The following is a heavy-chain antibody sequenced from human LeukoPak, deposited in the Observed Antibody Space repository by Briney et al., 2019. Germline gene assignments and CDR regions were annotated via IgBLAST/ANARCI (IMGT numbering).Heavy chain of an antibody. J-gene: IGHJ6*02. D-gene: IGHD2-2*01. CDR2: ISAYNGNT. V-gene: IGHV1-18*01. Sequence: ASVKVACKASGYTFTSYGISWVRQAPGQGLEWMGWISAYNGNTNYAQKLQGRVTIPTDTSTSTAYMEPRSLRSDDTAVSYCARDPAYCSSTSCYFFMAPYYYYGMDVWGQGTTVTVSS. CDR1: GYTFTSYG. CDR3: ARDPAYCSSTSCYFFMAPYYYYGMDV.